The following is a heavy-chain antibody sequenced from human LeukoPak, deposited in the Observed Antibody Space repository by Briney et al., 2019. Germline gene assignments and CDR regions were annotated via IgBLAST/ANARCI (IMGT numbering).Heavy chain of an antibody. Sequence: GGSLRLSCAASGFTFSSYGMHWVRQAPGKGLEWVAVISYDGSNKYYADSVKGRFTISRGNSKNTLYLQMNSLRAEDTAVYYCAKEDETGSFDYWGQGTLVTVSS. D-gene: IGHD3-10*01. CDR1: GFTFSSYG. CDR3: AKEDETGSFDY. J-gene: IGHJ4*02. V-gene: IGHV3-30*18. CDR2: ISYDGSNK.